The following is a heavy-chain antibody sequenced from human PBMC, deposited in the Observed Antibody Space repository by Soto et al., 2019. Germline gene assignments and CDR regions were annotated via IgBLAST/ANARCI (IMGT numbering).Heavy chain of an antibody. V-gene: IGHV4-34*01. CDR1: GGSFNDYY. D-gene: IGHD2-2*01. Sequence: SETLSLTCAVYGGSFNDYYSTWIRQSPGKGLEWIGEINHSGSTNYNPSLKSRVTISIDTSRNEFSLNLSSVTAADTAVYYCARRSSYYYYFAMDVWGQGTTVTVSS. CDR2: INHSGST. CDR3: ARRSSYYYYFAMDV. J-gene: IGHJ6*02.